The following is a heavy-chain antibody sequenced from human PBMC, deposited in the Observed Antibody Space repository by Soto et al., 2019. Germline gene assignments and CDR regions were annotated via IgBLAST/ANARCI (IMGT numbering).Heavy chain of an antibody. CDR1: GFTVSSNY. CDR3: TCLHYDILTGSKWHYFDY. Sequence: EVQLVETGGGLIQPGGSLRLSCAASGFTVSSNYMSWVRQAPGKGLEWVSVIYSGGSTYYADSVKGRFTISRDNSKNTLYLQMNSLRAEDTAVYYCTCLHYDILTGSKWHYFDYWGQGTLVTVSS. J-gene: IGHJ4*02. V-gene: IGHV3-53*02. D-gene: IGHD3-9*01. CDR2: IYSGGST.